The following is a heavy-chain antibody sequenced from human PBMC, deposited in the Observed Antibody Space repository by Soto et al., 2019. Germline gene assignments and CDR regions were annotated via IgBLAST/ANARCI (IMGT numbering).Heavy chain of an antibody. Sequence: PSETLSLTCAVYGGSFSCYYWSWIRQPPGKGLEWIGEINHSGSTNYNPSLKSRVTISVDTSKNQFSLKLSSVTAADTAVYYCARVTPNYDILTGYNLCFDYWGQGTLVTVSS. J-gene: IGHJ4*02. D-gene: IGHD3-9*01. V-gene: IGHV4-34*01. CDR2: INHSGST. CDR3: ARVTPNYDILTGYNLCFDY. CDR1: GGSFSCYY.